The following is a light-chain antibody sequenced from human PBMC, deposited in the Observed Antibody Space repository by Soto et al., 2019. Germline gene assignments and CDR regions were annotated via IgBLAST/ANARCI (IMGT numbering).Light chain of an antibody. J-gene: IGKJ5*01. V-gene: IGKV1-39*01. CDR3: QQSYSTPPIT. CDR2: AAS. Sequence: DIQITQSPSSLSSSVLDRFTITCRASQSISSYLNWYQQKPGKAPKLLIYAASSLQSGVPSRFSGSGSGTDFTLTISSLQPEDFATYYCQQSYSTPPITFGQGTRLEIK. CDR1: QSISSY.